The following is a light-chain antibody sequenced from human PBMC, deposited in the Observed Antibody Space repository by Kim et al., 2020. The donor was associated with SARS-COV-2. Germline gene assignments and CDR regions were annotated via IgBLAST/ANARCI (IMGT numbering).Light chain of an antibody. J-gene: IGLJ2*01. CDR1: SSDIGDYNY. Sequence: QSALTQPASVSGSPGQSITFSCTGTSSDIGDYNYVSWYQQHPGKAPKLMIYDVRNRPSGVSIRFSGSKSGNTASLTISGLQAEDEADYYCSSYTGSSTVLFGGGTQLTVL. CDR2: DVR. CDR3: SSYTGSSTVL. V-gene: IGLV2-14*03.